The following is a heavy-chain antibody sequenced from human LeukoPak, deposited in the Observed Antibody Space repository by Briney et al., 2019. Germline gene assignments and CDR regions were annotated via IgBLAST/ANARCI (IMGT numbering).Heavy chain of an antibody. CDR1: GDPISNYY. Sequence: PSETLSLTCTVSGDPISNYYCNWIWQPPGKGLEWIGYIYYSGSTNYNPSLKSRVTISVDTSKNQFSLKLSSVTAADTAVYFCASIRYCSDGNCYSAFDNWGQGSLVTVSS. J-gene: IGHJ4*02. V-gene: IGHV4-59*01. D-gene: IGHD2-15*01. CDR3: ASIRYCSDGNCYSAFDN. CDR2: IYYSGST.